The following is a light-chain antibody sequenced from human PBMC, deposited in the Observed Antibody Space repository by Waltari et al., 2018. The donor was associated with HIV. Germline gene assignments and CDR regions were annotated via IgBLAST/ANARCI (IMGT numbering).Light chain of an antibody. CDR3: QQYDSGPRGIT. CDR2: EVG. Sequence: EIVMTQSPPTLSVSPGQRVTLSCRASQSISAKVAWYQQRPGQAHRLLIYEVGTRPTGIPARFSGSGSGTEFTLTISSLQSEDFATYFCQQYDSGPRGITFGQGTMLEIK. CDR1: QSISAK. V-gene: IGKV3-15*01. J-gene: IGKJ2*01.